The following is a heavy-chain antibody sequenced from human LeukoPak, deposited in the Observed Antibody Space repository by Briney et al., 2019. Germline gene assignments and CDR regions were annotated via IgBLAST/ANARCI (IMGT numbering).Heavy chain of an antibody. Sequence: PGGSLRLSCAASGFTVSSNYMSWVRQAPGKGLEWVSVIYSGGSTYYADSVKGRFTISRDNFKNTLYLQMNNLRAEDSAVYFCATDRVPHYGMHVWGQGTTVTVSS. J-gene: IGHJ6*02. D-gene: IGHD3-10*01. CDR2: IYSGGST. V-gene: IGHV3-53*01. CDR1: GFTVSSNY. CDR3: ATDRVPHYGMHV.